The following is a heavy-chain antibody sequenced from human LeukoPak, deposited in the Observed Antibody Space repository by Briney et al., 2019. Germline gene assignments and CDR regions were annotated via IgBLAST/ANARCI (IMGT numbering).Heavy chain of an antibody. D-gene: IGHD2-2*03. Sequence: PAGSLSLSCAASGFTFSSYAMSWVRQAPGKGLEWVSAISGSGGSTYYADSVKGRFTISRDNSKNTLDLQMNSLRAEDMAVYYCAKEFGYCSSTSCFPFDYWGQGTLVTVSS. CDR1: GFTFSSYA. CDR2: ISGSGGST. CDR3: AKEFGYCSSTSCFPFDY. J-gene: IGHJ4*02. V-gene: IGHV3-23*01.